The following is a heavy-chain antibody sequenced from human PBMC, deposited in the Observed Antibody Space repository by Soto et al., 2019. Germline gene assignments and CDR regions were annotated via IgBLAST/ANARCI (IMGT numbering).Heavy chain of an antibody. D-gene: IGHD6-19*01. Sequence: EVQLLESGGGLVQPGGSLRLSCAASGFTFSSYAMSWVRQAPGKGLEWVSAISGSGGSTYYADSVKGRFTISRDNSKNTLYLQMNSLRAEDTAVYYCAKDLGRGVIAVAGNFDYWGQGTLVTVSS. CDR2: ISGSGGST. V-gene: IGHV3-23*01. CDR3: AKDLGRGVIAVAGNFDY. CDR1: GFTFSSYA. J-gene: IGHJ4*02.